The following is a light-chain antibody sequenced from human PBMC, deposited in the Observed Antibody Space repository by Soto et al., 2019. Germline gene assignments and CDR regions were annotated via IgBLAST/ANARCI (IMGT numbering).Light chain of an antibody. CDR1: QSPLYSDGNTY. V-gene: IGKV2-30*01. CDR2: KVS. CDR3: MQGTHWPWT. Sequence: DVVMTQSPLALPVTLGQPASISCRSGQSPLYSDGNTYLSWFQQRPGQSPRRLIYKVSNRDSGVPDRFSGSGSGTDFTLKISRVEAEDVGVYYCMQGTHWPWTFNQGTKVDIK. J-gene: IGKJ1*01.